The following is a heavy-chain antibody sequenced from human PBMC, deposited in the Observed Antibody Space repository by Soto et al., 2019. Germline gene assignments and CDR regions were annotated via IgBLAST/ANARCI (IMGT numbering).Heavy chain of an antibody. CDR3: ARDEYSSGWATRSFYYYYGMDV. J-gene: IGHJ6*02. CDR1: GDSVSSNSAA. D-gene: IGHD6-19*01. CDR2: TYYRSRWYN. V-gene: IGHV6-1*01. Sequence: SQTLSLTCAISGDSVSSNSAAWNWIRQSPSGGLEWLGRTYYRSRWYNDYAVSVRSRITINPDTSKNQFSLQLNSVTPEDKAVNYCARDEYSSGWATRSFYYYYGMDVWGQGTTVTVSS.